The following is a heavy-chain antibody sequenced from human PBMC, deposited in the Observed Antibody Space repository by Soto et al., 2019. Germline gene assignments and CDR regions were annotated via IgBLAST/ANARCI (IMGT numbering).Heavy chain of an antibody. Sequence: SQTLSLTCVGSGDTVSSNSVAWNWVRQSPSRGLEWLGRTYYRSRWYSDYAVSVRSRIDINADTSKNQVSLQLNSVTPEGTAVYYCARSEEDSDYYYYGMDVWGQGTTVTVSS. CDR2: TYYRSRWYS. J-gene: IGHJ6*02. D-gene: IGHD2-15*01. CDR1: GDTVSSNSVA. V-gene: IGHV6-1*01. CDR3: ARSEEDSDYYYYGMDV.